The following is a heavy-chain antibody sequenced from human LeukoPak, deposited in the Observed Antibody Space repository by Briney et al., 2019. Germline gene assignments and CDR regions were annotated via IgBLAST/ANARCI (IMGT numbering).Heavy chain of an antibody. V-gene: IGHV5-51*01. J-gene: IGHJ4*02. CDR3: ARLGTEVRDPFDY. CDR1: GYSFTSYW. D-gene: IGHD1-1*01. CDR2: FYPGDSET. Sequence: GESLKISCQGSGYSFTSYWISWVRQMPGKGLEWRVIFYPGDSETRYSPSFQGQVAISADKSINTAYLQWSSLKASDTAMYYCARLGTEVRDPFDYWGQGTQVTVSS.